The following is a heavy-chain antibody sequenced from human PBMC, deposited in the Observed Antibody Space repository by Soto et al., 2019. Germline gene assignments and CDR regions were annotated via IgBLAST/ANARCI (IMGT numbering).Heavy chain of an antibody. D-gene: IGHD1-7*01. Sequence: SETLSLTCAVSGGSFTSNNWWTWVRQPPGQGLEWIGENYRTGSTNYNPSLKSRVTISLDKSENQFSLKVTSLTAADTAVYYCASRDPGTSVDCWGQGTLVTVSS. CDR1: GGSFTSNNW. CDR3: ASRDPGTSVDC. V-gene: IGHV4-4*02. J-gene: IGHJ4*02. CDR2: NYRTGST.